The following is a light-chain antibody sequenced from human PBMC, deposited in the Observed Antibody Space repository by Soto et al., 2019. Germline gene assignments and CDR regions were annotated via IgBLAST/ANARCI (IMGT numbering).Light chain of an antibody. V-gene: IGKV3-20*01. CDR1: QIVSKNY. J-gene: IGKJ1*01. CDR3: HHYET. Sequence: VFTESPGTLSLSPGERNTLSCRASQIVSKNYLAWYQQKPGQAPRLLIYAASTRATGIPDRFSGSGSGTEFTLTISRLEPEDFTVYYCHHYETFGQGTKVDIK. CDR2: AAS.